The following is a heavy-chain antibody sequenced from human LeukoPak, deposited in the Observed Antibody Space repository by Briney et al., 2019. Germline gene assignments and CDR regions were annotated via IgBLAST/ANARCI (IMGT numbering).Heavy chain of an antibody. CDR3: ARVLYYDFWSGYSRQPYYFDY. CDR2: MNPNSGNT. J-gene: IGHJ4*02. D-gene: IGHD3-3*01. CDR1: GYTFTSYD. Sequence: GASVKVSFKASGYTFTSYDINWVRQATGQGLEWMGWMNPNSGNTGYAQKLQGRVTMTTDTSTSTAYMELRSLRSDDTAVYYCARVLYYDFWSGYSRQPYYFDYWGQGTLVTVSS. V-gene: IGHV1-8*01.